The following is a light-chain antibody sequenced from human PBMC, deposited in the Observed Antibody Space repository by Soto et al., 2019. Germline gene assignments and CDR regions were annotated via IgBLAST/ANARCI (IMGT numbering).Light chain of an antibody. V-gene: IGKV3-11*01. CDR3: QQRSNWPT. CDR2: DAS. Sequence: EIELTQFPATLSLSPGERATLSCRASQSVSSYLAWYQQKPGQAPRLLIYDASNRATGIPARFSGSGSGTDFTLTISSLEPEDFAVYYCQQRSNWPTFGPGTKVDIK. CDR1: QSVSSY. J-gene: IGKJ3*01.